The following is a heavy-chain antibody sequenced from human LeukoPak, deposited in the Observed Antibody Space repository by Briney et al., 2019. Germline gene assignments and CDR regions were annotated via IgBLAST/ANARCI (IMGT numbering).Heavy chain of an antibody. CDR3: ARRGAAGKYYYYYMDV. CDR2: IYPDDSNT. V-gene: IGHV5-51*01. D-gene: IGHD6-13*01. CDR1: GYNFPIYW. Sequence: GESLKISCQGSGYNFPIYWIGWVRRMPGQGLEWMGIIYPDDSNTIYGPSFQGQVTISADKSINTAYLEWSSLKASDTAIYYCARRGAAGKYYYYYMDVWGKGTTVTVSS. J-gene: IGHJ6*03.